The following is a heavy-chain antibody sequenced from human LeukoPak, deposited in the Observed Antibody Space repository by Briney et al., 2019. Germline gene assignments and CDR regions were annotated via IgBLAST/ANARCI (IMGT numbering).Heavy chain of an antibody. CDR3: ARQFRISAAGVDAFDI. J-gene: IGHJ3*02. V-gene: IGHV4-59*08. D-gene: IGHD6-13*01. CDR2: IYYSGST. CDR1: GGSISSYY. Sequence: SETLSLTCTVSGGSISSYYWSWIRQPPGKGLEWIGYIYYSGSTNYNPSLKSRVTISVDTSKNQFSLKLSSVTAADTAVYYCARQFRISAAGVDAFDIWGQGTMVIVSS.